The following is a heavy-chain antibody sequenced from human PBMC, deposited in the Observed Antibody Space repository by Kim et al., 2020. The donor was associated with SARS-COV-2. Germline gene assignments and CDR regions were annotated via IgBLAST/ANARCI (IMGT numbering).Heavy chain of an antibody. CDR3: AKGKEGDVINYYYYYGMDV. Sequence: GGSLRLSCAASGFTFDDYAMHWVRQAPGKGLEWVSLISGDGGSTYYADSVKGRFTISRDNSKNSLYLQMNSLRTEDTALYYCAKGKEGDVINYYYYYGMDVWGQGTTVTVSS. J-gene: IGHJ6*02. CDR1: GFTFDDYA. CDR2: ISGDGGST. D-gene: IGHD3-16*01. V-gene: IGHV3-43*02.